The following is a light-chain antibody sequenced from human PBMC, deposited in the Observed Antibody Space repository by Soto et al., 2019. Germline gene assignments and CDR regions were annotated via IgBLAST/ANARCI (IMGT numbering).Light chain of an antibody. CDR3: QQYGSSPQA. CDR1: QSVISN. J-gene: IGKJ4*01. CDR2: GAS. V-gene: IGKV3-20*01. Sequence: DIVMTQSPATLSMSPGERATLSCRASQSVISNLAWYQQKPGQAPRLLIYGASSRATGIPDRFSGSGSGTDFTLTISRLEPEDFAVYYCQQYGSSPQAFGGGTKVDIK.